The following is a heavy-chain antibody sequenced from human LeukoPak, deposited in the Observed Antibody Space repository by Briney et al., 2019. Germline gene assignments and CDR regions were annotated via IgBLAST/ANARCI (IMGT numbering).Heavy chain of an antibody. D-gene: IGHD1-26*01. Sequence: PGGSLRLSCVASGFPFSAYAMSWVRQAPGKGLEWVSGIRGSGETTYYAESEKGRFIIQRDNPKTTLYMQMNSLRAEDTALYYCAKDLSSGNGRGFDYWGQGTLVTVSS. CDR2: IRGSGETT. V-gene: IGHV3-23*01. CDR1: GFPFSAYA. J-gene: IGHJ4*02. CDR3: AKDLSSGNGRGFDY.